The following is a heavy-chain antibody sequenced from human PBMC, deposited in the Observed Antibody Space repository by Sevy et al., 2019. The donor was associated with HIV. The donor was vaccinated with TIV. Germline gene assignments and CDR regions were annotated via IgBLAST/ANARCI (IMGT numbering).Heavy chain of an antibody. J-gene: IGHJ6*02. V-gene: IGHV3-30*02. CDR1: GFTFSSYG. Sequence: GGSLRLSCAASGFTFSSYGMHWVRQAPGKGLEWVAFIRYDGSNKYYADSVKGRFTISRDNSKNTLYLQMISLRAEDTAVYYCAKDGQGYCTGGVCYSYYYYGMDVWGQGTTVTVSS. CDR2: IRYDGSNK. D-gene: IGHD2-8*02. CDR3: AKDGQGYCTGGVCYSYYYYGMDV.